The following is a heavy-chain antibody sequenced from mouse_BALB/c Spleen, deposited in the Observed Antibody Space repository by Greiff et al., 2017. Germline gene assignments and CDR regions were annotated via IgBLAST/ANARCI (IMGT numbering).Heavy chain of an antibody. D-gene: IGHD2-3*01. Sequence: VQLHQPGAELVKPGASVKLSCKASGYTFTSYWMHWVKQRPGQGLEWIGEINPSNGRTNYNEKFKSKATLTVDKSSSTAYMQLSSLTSEDSAVYYCAKGSGYSPGYWGQGTTLTVSS. J-gene: IGHJ2*01. CDR3: AKGSGYSPGY. V-gene: IGHV1S81*02. CDR2: INPSNGRT. CDR1: GYTFTSYW.